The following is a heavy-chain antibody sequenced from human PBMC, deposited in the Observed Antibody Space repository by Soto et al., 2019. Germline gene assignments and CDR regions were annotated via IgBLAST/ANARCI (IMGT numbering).Heavy chain of an antibody. D-gene: IGHD4-4*01. CDR1: GFTFNKFW. V-gene: IGHV3-74*01. J-gene: IGHJ4*02. CDR2: INGDGSDT. CDR3: ARDRVDYSKHWAY. Sequence: EVQLVESGGGLVQPGGSLRLSCTASGFTFNKFWMHWVRQAPGKGLVWVSRINGDGSDTAYADSVKGRFTISRDNAKNTLYLQMNSLRAEDTAIYYCARDRVDYSKHWAYWGQGTLVTVSS.